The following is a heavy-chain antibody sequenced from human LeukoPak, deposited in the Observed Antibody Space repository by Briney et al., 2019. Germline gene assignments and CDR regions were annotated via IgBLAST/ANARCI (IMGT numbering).Heavy chain of an antibody. CDR2: IKQDGSEK. Sequence: GGSLRLSCAASGFTFSSYWMNWVRQTPGKGLECVANIKQDGSEKYYVDSVKGRFTISRDNAKNSLYLQMSSLRAEDTAVYYCARAAELWLTYYYYYYMEVWGTGTTVTVSS. CDR3: ARAAELWLTYYYYYYMEV. CDR1: GFTFSSYW. D-gene: IGHD6-19*01. J-gene: IGHJ6*03. V-gene: IGHV3-7*01.